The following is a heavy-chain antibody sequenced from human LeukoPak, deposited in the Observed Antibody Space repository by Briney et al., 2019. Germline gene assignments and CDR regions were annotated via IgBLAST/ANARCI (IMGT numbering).Heavy chain of an antibody. V-gene: IGHV4-39*01. J-gene: IGHJ5*02. CDR1: GGSISSSSYY. Sequence: SGTLSLTCTVSGGSISSSSYYWGWIRQPPGKGLEWIGSIYYSGSTYYNPSLKSRVTISVDTSKNQFSLKLSSVTAADTAVYYCARWGSNWNYAPYNWFDPWGQGTLVTVSS. CDR3: ARWGSNWNYAPYNWFDP. CDR2: IYYSGST. D-gene: IGHD1-7*01.